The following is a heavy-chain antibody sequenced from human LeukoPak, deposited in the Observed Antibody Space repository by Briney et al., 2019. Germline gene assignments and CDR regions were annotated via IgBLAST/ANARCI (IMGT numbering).Heavy chain of an antibody. CDR1: GYTFTGYY. J-gene: IGHJ3*02. Sequence: ASVKVSCKASGYTFTGYYMHWVRQAPGQGLEWMGWINPNSGGTNYAQKFQGRVTMTRDTSISTAYMELSSLRSEDTAVYYCARIPTYYYDSSVGAFDIWGQGTMVTVSS. D-gene: IGHD3-22*01. CDR2: INPNSGGT. V-gene: IGHV1-2*02. CDR3: ARIPTYYYDSSVGAFDI.